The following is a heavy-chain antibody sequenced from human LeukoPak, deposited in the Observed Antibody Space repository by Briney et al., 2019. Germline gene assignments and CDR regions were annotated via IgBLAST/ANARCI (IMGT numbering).Heavy chain of an antibody. J-gene: IGHJ3*02. V-gene: IGHV4-39*01. CDR3: ARPGYGISSERGRGSEDAFDI. CDR2: IYYSGST. CDR1: GGSISSSSYY. Sequence: SETLSLTCTVSGGSISSSSYYWGRIRQPPGKGLEWIGSIYYSGSTYYNPSLKSRVTISVDTSKNQFSLKLSSVTAADTAVYCCARPGYGISSERGRGSEDAFDIWGQGTMVTVSS. D-gene: IGHD2-15*01.